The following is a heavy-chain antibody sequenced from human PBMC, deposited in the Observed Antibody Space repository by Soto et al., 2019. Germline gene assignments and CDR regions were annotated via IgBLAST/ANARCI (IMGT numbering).Heavy chain of an antibody. Sequence: QVTLKESGPVLVKPKDTLTLNGTVSGFSLSNARMGVSWIRQPPGKALEWLAHIFSIDEKSYSTSLKRRLTIAEDTSKGQVVLTMTNMDPMDTATYSCARILDFARKYGDVLVGDYWGQGTLVTVSS. V-gene: IGHV2-26*01. CDR1: GFSLSNARMG. CDR3: ARILDFARKYGDVLVGDY. CDR2: IFSIDEK. D-gene: IGHD4-17*01. J-gene: IGHJ4*02.